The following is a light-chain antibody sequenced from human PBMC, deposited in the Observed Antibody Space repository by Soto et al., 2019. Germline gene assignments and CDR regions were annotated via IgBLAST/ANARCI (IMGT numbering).Light chain of an antibody. CDR1: QSLNSL. CDR2: DAS. CDR3: QQCNSYSSWT. Sequence: DIRMTQSPSTLSASGKDRDTITCRASQSLNSLLAWYQQKPGRAPKLLIYDASTLESGVPSRFSGSGSGTEFTLTISSLQTDDFATHYCQQCNSYSSWTFGQGTKVDIK. V-gene: IGKV1-5*01. J-gene: IGKJ1*01.